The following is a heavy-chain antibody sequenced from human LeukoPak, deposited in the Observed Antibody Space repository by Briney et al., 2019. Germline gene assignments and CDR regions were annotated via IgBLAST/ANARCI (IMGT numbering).Heavy chain of an antibody. CDR3: ARDMGIFCGGDCYSSFGAFDI. V-gene: IGHV3-21*01. Sequence: GGSLRLSCAASGFTFSSYSMNWVRQAPGKGLEWVSSISSSSSYIYYADSVKGRFTISRDNAKNSLYLQMNSLRAEDAAVYYCARDMGIFCGGDCYSSFGAFDIWGQGTMVTVSS. CDR1: GFTFSSYS. CDR2: ISSSSSYI. J-gene: IGHJ3*02. D-gene: IGHD2-21*02.